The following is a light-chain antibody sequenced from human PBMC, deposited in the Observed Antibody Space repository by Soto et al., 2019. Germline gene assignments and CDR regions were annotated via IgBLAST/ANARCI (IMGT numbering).Light chain of an antibody. CDR1: QSISSH. V-gene: IGKV1-39*01. Sequence: DIQMTQSPSSLSASVGDRVTITCRATQSISSHLNWYQQKPGKAPKLLIYGASNLQNGVPSRFSGSGSGTDFTLTISSVQHEDSASYSCQQNNSAPLTFGGGTKVDIK. CDR2: GAS. J-gene: IGKJ4*01. CDR3: QQNNSAPLT.